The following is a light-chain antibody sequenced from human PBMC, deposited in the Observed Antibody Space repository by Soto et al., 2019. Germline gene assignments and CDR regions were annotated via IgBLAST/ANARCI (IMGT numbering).Light chain of an antibody. J-gene: IGKJ1*01. CDR1: QSISSW. V-gene: IGKV1-5*03. CDR3: QQYNDNWT. CDR2: KAS. Sequence: DIQMTQSPSTLSASVGDRVTITCRASQSISSWLAWYQQKPGQAPKLLIYKASTLQSGVPSRFSGSRSGTEFTLAISSLQPDDSATYYCQQYNDNWTFGQGTKVEIK.